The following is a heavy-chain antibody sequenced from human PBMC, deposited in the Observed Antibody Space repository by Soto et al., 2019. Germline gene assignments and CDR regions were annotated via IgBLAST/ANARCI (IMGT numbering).Heavy chain of an antibody. D-gene: IGHD6-19*01. CDR3: TTDREYSSGLFYPFAY. V-gene: IGHV3-15*07. CDR1: GFTFSNAW. Sequence: EVQLVESGGGLVKPGGSLRLSCAASGFTFSNAWMNWVRQAPGTGLEWVGRIKSNTDGGTTDYAAPVKGRFTISRDDSKNTLSLQMNSLKTEDTAVYYCTTDREYSSGLFYPFAYWGQGTLVIVSS. CDR2: IKSNTDGGTT. J-gene: IGHJ4*02.